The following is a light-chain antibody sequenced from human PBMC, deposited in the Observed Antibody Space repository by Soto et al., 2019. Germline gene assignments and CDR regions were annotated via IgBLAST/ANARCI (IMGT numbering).Light chain of an antibody. J-gene: IGKJ1*01. CDR1: QSVSSSY. CDR2: GES. Sequence: EIVLTQSPGTLSLSPGERATLSCRASQSVSSSYLAWYQQKTGQAPRILIYGESSRATGIPDRFSGSGSGTDLNLTISRLEPEDFAVYYCQKYGSSPRTCGQGTKVDIK. V-gene: IGKV3-20*01. CDR3: QKYGSSPRT.